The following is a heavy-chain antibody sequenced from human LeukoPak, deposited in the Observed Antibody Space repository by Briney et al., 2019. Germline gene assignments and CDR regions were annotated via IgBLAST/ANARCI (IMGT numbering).Heavy chain of an antibody. V-gene: IGHV3-23*01. D-gene: IGHD3-22*01. CDR3: AKRGVVIRVILVGFHKEAYYFDS. Sequence: GGSLRLSCAVSGVTLSNYGMSWVRQAPGKGLEWVAGISDSGGSTNYADSVKGRFAISRDNPKNTLYLQMNSLRAEDTAVYFCAKRGVVIRVILVGFHKEAYYFDSWGQGALVTVSS. CDR1: GVTLSNYG. J-gene: IGHJ4*02. CDR2: ISDSGGST.